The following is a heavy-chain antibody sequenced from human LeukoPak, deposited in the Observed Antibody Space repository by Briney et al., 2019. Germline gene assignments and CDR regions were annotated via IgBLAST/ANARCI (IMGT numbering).Heavy chain of an antibody. V-gene: IGHV4-4*07. CDR1: GDSISNYY. CDR2: INTSGNT. D-gene: IGHD3-10*01. J-gene: IGHJ6*04. Sequence: SETLSLTCTVSGDSISNYYWTWIRQSAGKGLQWIGRINTSGNTNYNPDLKSRVTMSLDTSKNQFSLNLSSVTAADTAVYYCARERLGFRVDVWGKGTTVTVSS. CDR3: ARERLGFRVDV.